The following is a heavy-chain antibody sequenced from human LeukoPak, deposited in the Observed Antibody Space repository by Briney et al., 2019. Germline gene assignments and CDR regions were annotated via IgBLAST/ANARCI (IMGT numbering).Heavy chain of an antibody. V-gene: IGHV3-30*02. J-gene: IGHJ4*02. CDR2: IRYDGNTK. D-gene: IGHD2-2*01. Sequence: PGGSLRLSCAASGFTFSSYGMHWVRQAPGKGLEWVAFIRYDGNTKYYVDSVKGRFTISRDNTKNTLYLQMNSLRAEDTAMYYCAKDESSTSYSAGFDYWGQGTLVTVSS. CDR3: AKDESSTSYSAGFDY. CDR1: GFTFSSYG.